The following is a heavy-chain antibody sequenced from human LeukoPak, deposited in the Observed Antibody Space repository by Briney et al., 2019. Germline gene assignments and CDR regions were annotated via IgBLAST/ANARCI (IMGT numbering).Heavy chain of an antibody. CDR2: IYYTGTT. CDR3: ARDGAGSNWQYFDS. J-gene: IGHJ4*02. D-gene: IGHD6-13*01. V-gene: IGHV4-59*01. Sequence: SETLSLTCTVSGGSINGFYWSWIRQPPGKGLEWIGYIYYTGTTDYNPSLKSRVTISVDTSNNLFSLKMRSAIAADTAVYYCARDGAGSNWQYFDSWGQGTLVTVSS. CDR1: GGSINGFY.